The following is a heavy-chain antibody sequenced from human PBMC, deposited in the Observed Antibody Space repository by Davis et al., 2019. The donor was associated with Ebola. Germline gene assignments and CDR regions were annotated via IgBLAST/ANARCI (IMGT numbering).Heavy chain of an antibody. Sequence: GESLKISCTASGFTFGDYAMSWVRQAPGKGLEWVAFIRSKAYSGTTEYAASVKGRFTISRDDSKSIAYLQMNSLKTEDTAVYYCTRSRGFSYGYGDFWGQGTLVTVSS. CDR2: IRSKAYSGTT. V-gene: IGHV3-49*04. CDR3: TRSRGFSYGYGDF. J-gene: IGHJ4*02. D-gene: IGHD5-18*01. CDR1: GFTFGDYA.